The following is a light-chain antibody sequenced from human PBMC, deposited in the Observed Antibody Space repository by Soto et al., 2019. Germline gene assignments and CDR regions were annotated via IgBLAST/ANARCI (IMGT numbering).Light chain of an antibody. Sequence: QSALTQPRSVSGSPGQSVTISCTGTSSDLGGYNYVSWYRQHPGKAPKLLIYDVNKWPSGVPDRFSGSKSGNTASLTISGLQAEDEADYYCCSYAGNYRGVFGGGTKLTVL. CDR1: SSDLGGYNY. V-gene: IGLV2-11*01. CDR2: DVN. J-gene: IGLJ2*01. CDR3: CSYAGNYRGV.